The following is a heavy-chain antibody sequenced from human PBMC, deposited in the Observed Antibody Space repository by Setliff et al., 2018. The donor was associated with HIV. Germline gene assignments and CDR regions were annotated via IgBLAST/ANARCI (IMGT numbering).Heavy chain of an antibody. CDR2: IYYSGST. D-gene: IGHD5-12*01. CDR1: GGSITGYY. CDR3: ARAEMATIVAFDI. J-gene: IGHJ3*02. V-gene: IGHV4-59*01. Sequence: PSETLSLTCTVSGGSITGYYWSWIRQPPGKGLEWMGWIYYSGSTKYNPSLTSRVTISVDTSKNHFSLKLTSVTAADTAVYYCARAEMATIVAFDIWGQGTMVTVSS.